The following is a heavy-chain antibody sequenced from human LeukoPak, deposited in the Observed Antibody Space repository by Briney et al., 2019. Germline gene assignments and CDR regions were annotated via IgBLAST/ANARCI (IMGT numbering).Heavy chain of an antibody. D-gene: IGHD1-26*01. CDR2: INHNSGGT. CDR3: ARALVGATDWFDP. J-gene: IGHJ5*02. V-gene: IGHV1-2*02. Sequence: ASVKVSCKASGYTFTGYYMHWVRQAPGQGLEWMGWINHNSGGTNYAQKFQGRVTMTRDTSISTAYMELSRLRSDDTAVYYCARALVGATDWFDPWGQGTLVTVSS. CDR1: GYTFTGYY.